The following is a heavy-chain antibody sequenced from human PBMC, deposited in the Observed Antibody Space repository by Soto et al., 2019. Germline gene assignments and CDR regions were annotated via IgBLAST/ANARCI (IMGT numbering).Heavy chain of an antibody. D-gene: IGHD3-10*01. CDR1: GFTFSSYW. V-gene: IGHV3-7*04. CDR2: IKQDGSEK. J-gene: IGHJ6*02. CDR3: ARNQLLWFGELLSHYYGMDV. Sequence: EVQLVESGGGLVQPGGSLRLSCAASGFTFSSYWMSWVRQAPGKGLEWVANIKQDGSEKYYVDSVKGRFTISRDNAKNSLYLQMNSLRAEDTAVYYCARNQLLWFGELLSHYYGMDVWGQGTTVTVSS.